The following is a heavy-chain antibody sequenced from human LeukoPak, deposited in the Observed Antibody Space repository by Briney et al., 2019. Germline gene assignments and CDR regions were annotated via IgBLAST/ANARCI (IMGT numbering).Heavy chain of an antibody. V-gene: IGHV3-11*01. CDR2: IDNCDNHI. J-gene: IGHJ4*02. Sequence: GGSLRLSCAASGFIFSDYYMSWIRQASGKGPEWVTHIDNCDNHIHYEVPVKGRFTISSDNVKNSLYLQMNGLRAEDTAVYYCARGRLTHLYNFDYWGQGTLVTVSS. CDR3: ARGRLTHLYNFDY. D-gene: IGHD2-2*02. CDR1: GFIFSDYY.